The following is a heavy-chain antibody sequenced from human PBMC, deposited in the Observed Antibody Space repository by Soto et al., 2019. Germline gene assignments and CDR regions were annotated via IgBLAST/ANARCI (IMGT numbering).Heavy chain of an antibody. Sequence: SAKVSCKTSGGTFNTSPISWVRQDPGQELEWMGTIIPILDIANYAQKFQGRVTITADKSTSTAYMELSSLESEDTAVYYCAKPLDYNIVTGHRGWFDPWGQGTLVTVSS. CDR1: GGTFNTSP. J-gene: IGHJ5*02. V-gene: IGHV1-69*02. D-gene: IGHD3-9*01. CDR2: IIPILDIA. CDR3: AKPLDYNIVTGHRGWFDP.